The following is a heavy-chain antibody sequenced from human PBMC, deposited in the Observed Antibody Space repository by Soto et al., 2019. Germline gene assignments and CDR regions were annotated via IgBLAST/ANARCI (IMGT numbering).Heavy chain of an antibody. CDR2: LKSKSDGGTT. Sequence: PGGSLRLSCAASGFTFSKTWMSWVRQTPGKGLEWVGRLKSKSDGGTTDYAAPVKGRFTISRDDSRNTLYLQMNSLRIEDTGIYYCTTPPGYFDYWGQGALVTVSS. CDR1: GFTFSKTW. CDR3: TTPPGYFDY. V-gene: IGHV3-15*01. J-gene: IGHJ4*02.